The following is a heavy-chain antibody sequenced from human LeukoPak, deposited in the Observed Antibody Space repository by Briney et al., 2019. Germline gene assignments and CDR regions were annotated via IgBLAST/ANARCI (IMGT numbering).Heavy chain of an antibody. CDR2: ISGTGGNT. CDR1: GFTFDDYA. J-gene: IGHJ5*02. CDR3: ARDPAYNWRSSWFDP. V-gene: IGHV3-21*01. Sequence: GGSLRLSCAASGFTFDDYAMHWVRQAPGKGLEWVSSISGTGGNTYYADSVKDRFTISRDNAKNSLYLQMNSLRAEDTAVYYCARDPAYNWRSSWFDPWGQGTLVTVSS. D-gene: IGHD1-20*01.